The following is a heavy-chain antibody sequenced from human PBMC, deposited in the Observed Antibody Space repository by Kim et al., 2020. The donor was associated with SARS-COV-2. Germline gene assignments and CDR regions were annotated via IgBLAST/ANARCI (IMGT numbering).Heavy chain of an antibody. Sequence: EGRFTISRDNAKNVLYLQMNSLGAEDSAVYYCARDVTYYSDSSYYDSFDIWGQGTMVTVSS. CDR3: ARDVTYYSDSSYYDSFDI. J-gene: IGHJ3*02. D-gene: IGHD3-22*01. V-gene: IGHV3-21*06.